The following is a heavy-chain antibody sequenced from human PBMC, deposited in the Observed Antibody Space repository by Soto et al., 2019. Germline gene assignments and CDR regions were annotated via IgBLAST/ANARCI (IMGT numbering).Heavy chain of an antibody. CDR1: GGTFSSYA. CDR2: IIPIFGTA. D-gene: IGHD2-15*01. Sequence: GASVKVSCKASGGTFSSYAISWLRQAPGQGLEWMGGIIPIFGTANYAQKFQGRVTITADESTSTAYMELSSLRSEDTAVYYCARECSAEDAYFDYWGQGTLVTVPS. CDR3: ARECSAEDAYFDY. V-gene: IGHV1-69*13. J-gene: IGHJ4*02.